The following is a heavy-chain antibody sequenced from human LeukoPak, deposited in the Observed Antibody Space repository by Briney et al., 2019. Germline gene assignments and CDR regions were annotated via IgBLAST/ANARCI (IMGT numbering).Heavy chain of an antibody. CDR1: GFTFSGSW. V-gene: IGHV3-7*03. Sequence: GGSLRLSCAVSGFTFSGSWMSWSRQAPAKGLEWVASINSDGSEGYYADVVKGRFTISRDNAKNSLYLQINSLRAEDTAVYYCARSSYSSSSSVWGQGTMVTVSS. D-gene: IGHD6-6*01. CDR3: ARSSYSSSSSV. J-gene: IGHJ3*01. CDR2: INSDGSEG.